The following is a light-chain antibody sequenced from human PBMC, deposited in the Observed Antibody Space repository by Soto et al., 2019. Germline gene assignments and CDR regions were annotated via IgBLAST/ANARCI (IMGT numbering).Light chain of an antibody. CDR2: GAS. Sequence: DIQMTQSPSSLSASVGDRVTITCRASESISTWLAWYQQKPGKAPKLLIYGASSLESGVPPMFSGDVAETEFTLTISSLQRDDFGTYYCQQYSRLWSFGQGTKVEIE. CDR1: ESISTW. V-gene: IGKV1-5*03. CDR3: QQYSRLWS. J-gene: IGKJ1*01.